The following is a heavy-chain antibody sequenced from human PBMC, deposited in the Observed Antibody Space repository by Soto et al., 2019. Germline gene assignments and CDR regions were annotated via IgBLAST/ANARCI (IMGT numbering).Heavy chain of an antibody. J-gene: IGHJ5*02. Sequence: SGPTLVNPTETLTLTCTVSGFSLSNARMGVSWIRQPPGKALEWLAHIFSNDEKSYSTSLKSRLTISKDTSKRQVVLTMTNMEPVDTATYYCVRISCSSTSCYFSQFDPWGQGTLVTVSS. CDR3: VRISCSSTSCYFSQFDP. CDR1: GFSLSNARMG. CDR2: IFSNDEK. D-gene: IGHD2-2*01. V-gene: IGHV2-26*01.